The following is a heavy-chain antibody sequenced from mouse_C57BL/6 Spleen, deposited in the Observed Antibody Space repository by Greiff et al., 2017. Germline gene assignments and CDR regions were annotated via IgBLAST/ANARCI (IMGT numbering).Heavy chain of an antibody. CDR1: GFTFSSYG. V-gene: IGHV5-6*01. Sequence: EVQVVESGGDLVKPGGSLKLSCAASGFTFSSYGMSWVRQTPDKRLEWVATISSGGSYTYYPDSVKGRFTISRDNAKNTLYLQMSSLKSEDTAMYYCARHEAGSRPFAYWGQGTLVTVSA. J-gene: IGHJ3*01. CDR2: ISSGGSYT. CDR3: ARHEAGSRPFAY. D-gene: IGHD1-1*01.